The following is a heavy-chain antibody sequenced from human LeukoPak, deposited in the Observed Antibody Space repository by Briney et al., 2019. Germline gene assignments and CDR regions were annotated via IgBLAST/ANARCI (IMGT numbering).Heavy chain of an antibody. Sequence: GASVKVSCKASGYTFTSYGISWVRQAPGQGLEWMGWISAYNGNTNYEQKLQGRVTMTTDTSTSTAYMELRSLRSDDTAVYYCARDLGGSYTEKYDYWGQGTLVTVSS. J-gene: IGHJ4*02. CDR2: ISAYNGNT. V-gene: IGHV1-18*01. CDR1: GYTFTSYG. D-gene: IGHD1-26*01. CDR3: ARDLGGSYTEKYDY.